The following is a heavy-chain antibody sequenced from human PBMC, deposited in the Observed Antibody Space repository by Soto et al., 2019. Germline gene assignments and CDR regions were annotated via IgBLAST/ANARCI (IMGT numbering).Heavy chain of an antibody. CDR2: IYYSGST. D-gene: IGHD5-12*01. J-gene: IGHJ6*03. CDR1: GGSISSYY. V-gene: IGHV4-59*01. CDR3: ARDRVVATMPSRYYYYMDV. Sequence: PSETLSLTCTVSGGSISSYYWSWIRQPPGKGLEWIGYIYYSGSTNYNPSLKSRVTISVDTSKNQFSLKLSSVTAADTAVYYCARDRVVATMPSRYYYYMDVWGKGTTVTVSS.